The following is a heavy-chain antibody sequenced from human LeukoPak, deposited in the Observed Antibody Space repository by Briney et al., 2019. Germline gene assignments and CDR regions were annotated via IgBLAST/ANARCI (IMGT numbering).Heavy chain of an antibody. CDR2: ISAYNGNT. D-gene: IGHD6-6*01. V-gene: IGHV1-18*01. CDR3: ATTRLLDDAFDI. J-gene: IGHJ3*02. Sequence: GASVKVSCKASGYTFTSYGISWVRQAPGQGLEWMGWISAYNGNTNYAQKLQGRVTMTTDTSTSTACMELRSLRADDTAVYCCATTRLLDDAFDIWGQGTMVTVSS. CDR1: GYTFTSYG.